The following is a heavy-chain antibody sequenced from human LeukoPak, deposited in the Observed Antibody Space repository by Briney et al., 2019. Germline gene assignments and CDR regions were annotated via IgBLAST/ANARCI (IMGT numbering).Heavy chain of an antibody. V-gene: IGHV1-2*02. CDR1: GYTFTGYY. CDR3: ATPAADYYDSSE. CDR2: INPNSGGT. Sequence: ASVTVSCKASGYTFTGYYMHWVRQAPGQGLEWMGWINPNSGGTNYAQKFQGRVTMTRDTSISTAYMELSRLRSDDTAVYYCATPAADYYDSSEWGQGTLVTVSS. J-gene: IGHJ4*02. D-gene: IGHD3-22*01.